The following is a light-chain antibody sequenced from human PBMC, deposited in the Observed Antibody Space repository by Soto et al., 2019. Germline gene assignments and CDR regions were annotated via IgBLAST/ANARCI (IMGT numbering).Light chain of an antibody. V-gene: IGKV1-12*01. CDR1: RAVSTF. CDR3: QQSNSYPRT. CDR2: AAS. Sequence: DIPMTQCPSFLSASXGDRVTIALRASRAVSTFLAWYQQKPGDAPKVXXYAASTLQTGAPPRFSGSGSATAFTPTIRSRQPEDFATYYRQQSNSYPRTFGGGTKVDIK. J-gene: IGKJ4*01.